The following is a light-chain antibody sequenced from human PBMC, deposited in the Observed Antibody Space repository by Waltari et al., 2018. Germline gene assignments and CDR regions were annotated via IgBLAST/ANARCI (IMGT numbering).Light chain of an antibody. J-gene: IGKJ5*01. V-gene: IGKV1-33*01. CDR1: QDISNY. Sequence: DIQMTQSPSSLSTSVGDRVTITCQASQDISNYLNWYQQKPGKAPKLLIYGSSNLETGVPSTFSGSRSGTDFTFTISSLQPEDIAIYYCQQYDSLPITFGQGTRLEIK. CDR3: QQYDSLPIT. CDR2: GSS.